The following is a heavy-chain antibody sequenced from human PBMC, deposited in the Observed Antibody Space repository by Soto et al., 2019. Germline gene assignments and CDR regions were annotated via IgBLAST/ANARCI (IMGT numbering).Heavy chain of an antibody. Sequence: SGPTLVNPTETLTLTCTVSGFSLSNARMGVSWIRQPPGKALEWLAHIFSNDEKSYSTSLKSRLTISKDTSRSQVVLTMTSMDAVDTATYCCARICDGPPCYLDYWGQGTLVTVSS. CDR2: IFSNDEK. CDR1: GFSLSNARMG. J-gene: IGHJ4*02. CDR3: ARICDGPPCYLDY. D-gene: IGHD2-21*01. V-gene: IGHV2-26*01.